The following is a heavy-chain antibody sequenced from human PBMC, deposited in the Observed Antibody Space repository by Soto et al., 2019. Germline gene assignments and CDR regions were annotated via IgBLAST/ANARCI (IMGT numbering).Heavy chain of an antibody. CDR1: GYTFASYD. J-gene: IGHJ5*01. V-gene: IGHV1-8*01. CDR2: MNPNSNNT. D-gene: IGHD2-21*01. Sequence: QVQLVQSGAEVKTPGASVKVSCKASGYTFASYDINWVRQAPGQGLEWMGWMNPNSNNTGYAQKLQGRLTMPRDIALSIAHMELSSLRNEDTAVYYCARSDGYHFNWLDSWGQGTLVTVSA. CDR3: ARSDGYHFNWLDS.